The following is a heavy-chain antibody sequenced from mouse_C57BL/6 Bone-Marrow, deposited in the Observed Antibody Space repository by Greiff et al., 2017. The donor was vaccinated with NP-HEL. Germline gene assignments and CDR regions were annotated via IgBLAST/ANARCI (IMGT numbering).Heavy chain of an antibody. V-gene: IGHV6-3*01. CDR1: GFTFSNYW. Sequence: VQLKQSGGGLVQPGGSMKLSCVASGFTFSNYWMNWVRQSPEKGLEWVAQIRLKSDNYATHYAESVKGRFTISRDDSKSSVYLQMNNLRAEDTGIYYCTRAYYSNYVPFAYWGQGTLVTVSA. J-gene: IGHJ3*01. CDR2: IRLKSDNYAT. D-gene: IGHD2-5*01. CDR3: TRAYYSNYVPFAY.